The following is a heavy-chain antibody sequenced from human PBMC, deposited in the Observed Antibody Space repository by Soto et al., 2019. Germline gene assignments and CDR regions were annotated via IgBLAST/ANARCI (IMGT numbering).Heavy chain of an antibody. Sequence: GSLRLSCAASEFTVSSNYMNWVRQAPGKGLECVSIIYSGGSTYYADSVKGRFTISRDNSKNTLYLQMNSLRADDTAVYYCASRRGYTYGPPDCWGQGTLVTVSS. CDR1: EFTVSSNY. D-gene: IGHD5-18*01. CDR3: ASRRGYTYGPPDC. CDR2: IYSGGST. J-gene: IGHJ4*02. V-gene: IGHV3-53*01.